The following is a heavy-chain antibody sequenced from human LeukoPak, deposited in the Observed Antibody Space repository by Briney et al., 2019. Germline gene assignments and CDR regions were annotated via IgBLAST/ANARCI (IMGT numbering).Heavy chain of an antibody. CDR3: AKLAGGSCSGSSCPDFDS. J-gene: IGHJ4*02. D-gene: IGHD2-15*01. V-gene: IGHV3-23*01. CDR1: GFTFSSYG. CDR2: ISGSGGST. Sequence: PGGSLRPSCAASGFTFSSYGMNWVRQAPGKGLEWVSGISGSGGSTYNADSVKGRFTISRDNSKNTLYLQMNSLRVEDTAVYYCAKLAGGSCSGSSCPDFDSWGQGTLVTVSS.